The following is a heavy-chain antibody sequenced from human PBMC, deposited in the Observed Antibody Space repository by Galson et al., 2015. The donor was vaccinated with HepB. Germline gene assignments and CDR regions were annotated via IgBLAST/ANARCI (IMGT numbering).Heavy chain of an antibody. CDR2: MNPNSGNT. V-gene: IGHV1-8*01. CDR3: ARVAAAGDY. CDR1: GYTFTSYD. D-gene: IGHD6-13*01. J-gene: IGHJ4*02. Sequence: SVKVSCKASGYTFTSYDINWVRQATGQGLEWVGSMNPNSGNTDYAQKLQGRVTVTADESTSTAYMELSSLRSEDTAVYYCARVAAAGDYWGQGTLVTVSS.